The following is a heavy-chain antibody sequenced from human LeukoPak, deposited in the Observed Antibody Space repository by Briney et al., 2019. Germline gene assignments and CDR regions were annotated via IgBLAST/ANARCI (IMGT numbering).Heavy chain of an antibody. CDR1: GFTFSSYE. D-gene: IGHD3-22*01. V-gene: IGHV3-48*03. CDR2: ISSSGSTI. CDR3: AREYYYDSSGYCGY. J-gene: IGHJ4*02. Sequence: GGSLRLSCAASGFTFSSYEMNWVRQAPGKGLEWVSYISSSGSTIYYADSVKGRFTISRDNAKNSLYLQMNSLRAEDTAVYYCAREYYYDSSGYCGYWGQGTLVTVSS.